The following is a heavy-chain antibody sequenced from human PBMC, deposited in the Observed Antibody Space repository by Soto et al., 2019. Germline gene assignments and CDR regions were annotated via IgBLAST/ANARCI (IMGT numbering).Heavy chain of an antibody. CDR3: ARGKGMEENYYYGLDT. CDR1: GYTFSTHA. D-gene: IGHD1-1*01. Sequence: ASVKVSCKASGYTFSTHAMHWVRQAPGQSLEWMGWINGGTGQTKHSHRFQDRVTITRDTSASTAYMELSSLRSKDTAVYYCARGKGMEENYYYGLDTWGQGTTVTVFS. CDR2: INGGTGQT. V-gene: IGHV1-3*01. J-gene: IGHJ6*02.